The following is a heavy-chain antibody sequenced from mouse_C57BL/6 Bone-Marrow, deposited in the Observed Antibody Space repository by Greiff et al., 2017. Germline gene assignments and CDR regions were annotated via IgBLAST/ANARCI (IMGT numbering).Heavy chain of an antibody. Sequence: QVQLQQSGAELVRPGTSVKVSCKASGYAFTNYLIEWVKQRPGQGLEWIGVINPGSGGTNYNEKFKGKATLTADKSSSTAYMQLSSLTSEDSAVYFCARKVGRSYLYIDFWCQGATLTVSS. D-gene: IGHD1-1*01. J-gene: IGHJ2*01. V-gene: IGHV1-54*01. CDR2: INPGSGGT. CDR1: GYAFTNYL. CDR3: ARKVGRSYLYIDF.